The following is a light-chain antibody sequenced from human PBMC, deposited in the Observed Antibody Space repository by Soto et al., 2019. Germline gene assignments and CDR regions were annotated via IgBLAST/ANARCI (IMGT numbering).Light chain of an antibody. CDR1: QSVSSSY. J-gene: IGKJ1*01. V-gene: IGKV3-20*01. CDR3: QQYGSSPWT. Sequence: IVLTQSPGTLSFSPGERATLSCRASQSVSSSYLAWYQQKPGQAPRPLIYGAYSRAIGIPDRFSGSGSGTDFTLTISRLEPEDFAVYYCQQYGSSPWTFGQGTKVDIK. CDR2: GAY.